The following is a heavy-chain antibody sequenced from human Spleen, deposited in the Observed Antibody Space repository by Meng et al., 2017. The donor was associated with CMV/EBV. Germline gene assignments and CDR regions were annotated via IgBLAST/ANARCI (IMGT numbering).Heavy chain of an antibody. CDR2: INPNSGDT. CDR1: GDTFTDYY. V-gene: IGHV1-2*02. D-gene: IGHD4-17*01. Sequence: QVQLGQSGAELRKPGASVKVSCKASGDTFTDYYMHWVRQAPGQGLEWMGCINPNSGDTNYAQKFQGRVTMTRDTSISTAYMELSRLRSDDTAVYYCTRDAHLTTVTPNWFDPWGQGTLVTVSS. CDR3: TRDAHLTTVTPNWFDP. J-gene: IGHJ5*02.